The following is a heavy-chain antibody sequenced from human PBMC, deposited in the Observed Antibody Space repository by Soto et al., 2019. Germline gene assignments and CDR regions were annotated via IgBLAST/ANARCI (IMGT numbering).Heavy chain of an antibody. J-gene: IGHJ4*02. CDR3: ARGSAAGTKSPFDH. Sequence: VQLQESGPGLVKPSETLSLTCTVSGGSISGYYWSWIRQSPGKGLEWIGYIHYSGSTNYNPSLMSRVTLSVDTSKSQLPLKLSSVTAADTAVYYCARGSAAGTKSPFDHWGQGTLVTVSS. V-gene: IGHV4-59*01. D-gene: IGHD6-13*01. CDR2: IHYSGST. CDR1: GGSISGYY.